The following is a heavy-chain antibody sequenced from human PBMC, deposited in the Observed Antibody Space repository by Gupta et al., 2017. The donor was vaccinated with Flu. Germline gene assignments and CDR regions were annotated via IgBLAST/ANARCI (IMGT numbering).Heavy chain of an antibody. D-gene: IGHD2-2*01. CDR3: AKEGPWTASCPYYCYYMDV. CDR2: IASDGSHK. Sequence: QMQLVVSGGGFVQVRTSLRLPCAASGFTFRRYGKHWGRQATGKGLAWVADIASDGSHKDYAESVRVRFTISRDNSKTTLSLEMDSLRVEDTAVYYCAKEGPWTASCPYYCYYMDVWGKGTTVTVSS. J-gene: IGHJ6*03. CDR1: GFTFRRYG. V-gene: IGHV3-30*18.